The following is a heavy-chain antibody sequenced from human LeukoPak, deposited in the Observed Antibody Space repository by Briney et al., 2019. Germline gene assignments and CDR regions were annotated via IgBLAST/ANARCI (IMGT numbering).Heavy chain of an antibody. CDR2: MNPNSGNT. V-gene: IGHV1-8*01. J-gene: IGHJ6*02. D-gene: IGHD3-22*01. CDR1: GYTFTNYD. CDR3: AREDWDDSSAYDSNTRGYGMDV. Sequence: ASVKVSCKASGYTFTNYDINWVRQATGQGLEWMGWMNPNSGNTGYAQKFQGRVTMTRNTSISTAYMEVRSLRSDDTAVYYCAREDWDDSSAYDSNTRGYGMDVWGQGTTVTVSS.